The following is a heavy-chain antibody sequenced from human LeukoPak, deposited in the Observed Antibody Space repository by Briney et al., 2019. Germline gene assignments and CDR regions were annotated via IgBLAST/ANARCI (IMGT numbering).Heavy chain of an antibody. CDR3: ARESRYYYYGMDV. V-gene: IGHV3-48*02. J-gene: IGHJ6*02. Sequence: GGSLRLSCAASGFTFSSYGMHWVRQAPGKGLEWVSYISSSSSTIYYADSVKGRFTISRDNAKNSLYLQMNSLRDEDTAVYYCARESRYYYYGMDVWGQGTTVTVSS. CDR2: ISSSSSTI. CDR1: GFTFSSYG.